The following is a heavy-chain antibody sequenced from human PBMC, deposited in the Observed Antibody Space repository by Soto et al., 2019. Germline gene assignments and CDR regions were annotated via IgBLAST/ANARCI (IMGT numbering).Heavy chain of an antibody. CDR3: ASSPAFSSSWYGIPPDPSHGMDV. CDR1: GYTFTSFY. Sequence: QMQLVQSGAEVKRPGASVRVSCKSSGYTFTSFYIHWVRQAPGQGLEWMGIINPSGGITNFAQRFQGRVTMTRDMSTTTHYMELSSLKSDATAVYYCASSPAFSSSWYGIPPDPSHGMDVWGQGTTVTVS. D-gene: IGHD6-13*01. CDR2: INPSGGIT. V-gene: IGHV1-46*01. J-gene: IGHJ6*02.